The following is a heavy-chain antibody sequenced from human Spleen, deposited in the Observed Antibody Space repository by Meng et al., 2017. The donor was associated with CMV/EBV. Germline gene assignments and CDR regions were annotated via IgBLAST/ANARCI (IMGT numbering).Heavy chain of an antibody. CDR3: VKVVVPVYYYYGMDV. D-gene: IGHD2-2*01. J-gene: IGHJ6*02. CDR2: IYSGGSST. V-gene: IGHV3-23*03. CDR1: GFTFSSYA. Sequence: GGSLRLSCAASGFTFSSYAMSWVRQAPGKGLEWVSVIYSGGSSTYYADSVKGRFTISRDNSKNTLYLQMNSLRAEDTAVYYCVKVVVPVYYYYGMDVWGQGTTVTVSS.